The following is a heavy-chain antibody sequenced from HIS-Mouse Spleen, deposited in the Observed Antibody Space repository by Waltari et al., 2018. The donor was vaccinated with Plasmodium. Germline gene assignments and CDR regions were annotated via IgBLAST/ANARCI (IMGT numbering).Heavy chain of an antibody. V-gene: IGHV4-34*01. CDR1: GGSFSGYY. D-gene: IGHD3-3*01. J-gene: IGHJ2*01. Sequence: QVQLQQWGAGLLKPSETLSLTCAVYGGSFSGYYWSWIRQPPGKGLGWIGEINHSGSTNNNPSLKSRVTISVDTSKNQFSLKLSSGTAADTAVYYCARVTSSGVYWYFDLWGRGTLVTVSS. CDR2: INHSGST. CDR3: ARVTSSGVYWYFDL.